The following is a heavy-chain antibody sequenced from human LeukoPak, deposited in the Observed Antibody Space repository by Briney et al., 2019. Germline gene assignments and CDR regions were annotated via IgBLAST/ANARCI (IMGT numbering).Heavy chain of an antibody. CDR1: GYTFTGYY. Sequence: GSVKVSCKASGYTFTGYYIHWVRQAPGQGLEWMGWINPNSGGTKYAQKFQGRVTMTRDTSISTAYMELSRLRSDDTAVYYCARVLQDDYVWGTYRPFDYWGQGTLVTVSS. J-gene: IGHJ4*02. D-gene: IGHD3-16*02. CDR2: INPNSGGT. CDR3: ARVLQDDYVWGTYRPFDY. V-gene: IGHV1-2*02.